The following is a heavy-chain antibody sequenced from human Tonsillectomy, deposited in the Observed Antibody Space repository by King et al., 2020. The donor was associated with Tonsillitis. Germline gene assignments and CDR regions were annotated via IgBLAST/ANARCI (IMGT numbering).Heavy chain of an antibody. V-gene: IGHV1-2*02. CDR2: INPNNGGT. Sequence: VQLVESGAEVKKPGASVKVSCTASGYTFTGYYMHWVRQAPGQGLEWMGWINPNNGGTNYAQKFQGRVTMTRDTSISTAYMELSRLRSDDTAVYYCARAKYYYDSSGYYQNDAFDIWGQGTMVTVSS. J-gene: IGHJ3*02. CDR1: GYTFTGYY. CDR3: ARAKYYYDSSGYYQNDAFDI. D-gene: IGHD3-22*01.